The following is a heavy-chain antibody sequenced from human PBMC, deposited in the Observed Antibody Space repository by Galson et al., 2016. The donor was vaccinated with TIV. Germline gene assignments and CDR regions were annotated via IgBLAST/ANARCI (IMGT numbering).Heavy chain of an antibody. CDR1: GFSLRHATMG. CDR3: ERIGGVFFGY. Sequence: PALVKPTQTLTLTCTVSGFSLRHATMGVSWIRQPPGKALEWLAPIFSNAEKSYNTSLKNSLRISTDPSKRRVLLTMTNMDPMDTGAYYCERIGGVFFGYWDQGTLVTVSS. J-gene: IGHJ4*02. V-gene: IGHV2-26*01. D-gene: IGHD5/OR15-5a*01. CDR2: IFSNAEK.